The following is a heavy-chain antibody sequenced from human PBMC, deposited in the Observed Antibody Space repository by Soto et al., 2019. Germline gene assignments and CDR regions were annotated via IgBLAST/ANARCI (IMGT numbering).Heavy chain of an antibody. Sequence: QVQLQESGPGLVKPSQTLSLTCTVSGGSITSGDYYWSWIRQPPGKGLEWIGYTYYSGSTYYNPSLKSRVTISVDTSKNQFSLKLSSVTAADTAVYYCARVDSSGYQPFDYWGQGTLVTVSS. V-gene: IGHV4-30-4*01. CDR1: GGSITSGDYY. J-gene: IGHJ4*02. CDR2: TYYSGST. CDR3: ARVDSSGYQPFDY. D-gene: IGHD3-22*01.